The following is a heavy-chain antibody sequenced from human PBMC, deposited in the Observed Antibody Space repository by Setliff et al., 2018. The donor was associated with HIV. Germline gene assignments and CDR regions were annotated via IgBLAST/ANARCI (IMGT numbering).Heavy chain of an antibody. Sequence: ASVKVSCKASGYTLTNYYIHWVRQAPGQGLEWMGIINPSGGSTTYAQKFQGRVTMTRDTSTSTVYMELSSLRSEDTAVYYCARDAFDYTAYYYSYMDVWGKGTTVTVSS. CDR2: INPSGGST. D-gene: IGHD4-4*01. CDR1: GYTLTNYY. J-gene: IGHJ6*03. CDR3: ARDAFDYTAYYYSYMDV. V-gene: IGHV1-46*01.